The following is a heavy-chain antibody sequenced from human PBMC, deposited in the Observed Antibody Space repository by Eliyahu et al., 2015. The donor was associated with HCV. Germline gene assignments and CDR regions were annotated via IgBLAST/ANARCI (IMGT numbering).Heavy chain of an antibody. CDR2: ISGYNSNT. V-gene: IGHV1-18*01. J-gene: IGHJ6*02. D-gene: IGHD3-10*01. Sequence: QVQLVQSGAELRKPGASVKVSCKASGYIFGNYGFSWVRQAPGQGLEWMGWISGYNSNTNYAEKFQGRVTLTTDTSTRTAYMELRSLRYDDTAVYYCARDLVLRGVMNFNFYGMDVWGQGTTVTVSS. CDR1: GYIFGNYG. CDR3: ARDLVLRGVMNFNFYGMDV.